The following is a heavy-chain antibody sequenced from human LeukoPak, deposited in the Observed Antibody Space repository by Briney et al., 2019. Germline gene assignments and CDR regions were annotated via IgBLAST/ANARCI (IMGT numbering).Heavy chain of an antibody. V-gene: IGHV3-23*01. CDR2: ISGSGGST. D-gene: IGHD3-3*01. J-gene: IGHJ4*02. Sequence: PGGSLRLSCAASGFTFSSYAMSWVRQAPGKGLEWVSAISGSGGSTYYADSVKGRFTTSRDNSKNTLYLQMNSLRAEDTAVYYCAKEVRDSNVLRFLEWLFPLDYWGQGTLVTVSS. CDR3: AKEVRDSNVLRFLEWLFPLDY. CDR1: GFTFSSYA.